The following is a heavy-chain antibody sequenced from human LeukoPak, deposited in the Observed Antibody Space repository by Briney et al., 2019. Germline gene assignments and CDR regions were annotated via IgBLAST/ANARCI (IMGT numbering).Heavy chain of an antibody. CDR2: IYYSGST. CDR3: ARSPPVGATKNWFDP. CDR1: GGSISSYY. J-gene: IGHJ5*02. Sequence: PSETLSLTCTVSGGSISSYYWSWIRQPPGKGLEWIGYIYYSGSTNYNPSLKSRVTISVDTSKNQFSLKLSSVTAADTAVYYCARSPPVGATKNWFDPWGQGTLVTVSS. D-gene: IGHD1-26*01. V-gene: IGHV4-59*01.